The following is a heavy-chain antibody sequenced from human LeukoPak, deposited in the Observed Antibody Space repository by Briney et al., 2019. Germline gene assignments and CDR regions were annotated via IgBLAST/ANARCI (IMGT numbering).Heavy chain of an antibody. CDR3: ARGGVHHDDHIDAFDI. Sequence: GASVKVSCKASGYTFTGYYMHWVRQAPGQGLEWMGWINPNSGGTNYAQKFQGRVTMTRDTSISTAYMELSRLRSDDTAVHYCARGGVHHDDHIDAFDIWGQGTMVTVSS. J-gene: IGHJ3*02. CDR2: INPNSGGT. CDR1: GYTFTGYY. V-gene: IGHV1-2*02. D-gene: IGHD1-1*01.